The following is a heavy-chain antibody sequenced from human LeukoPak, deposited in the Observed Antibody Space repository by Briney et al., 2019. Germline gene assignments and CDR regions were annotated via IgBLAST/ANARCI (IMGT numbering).Heavy chain of an antibody. CDR1: GFTFSDSA. CDR2: IRGTSHGHAA. Sequence: PGGSLKLSCAASGFTFSDSAIHWVRQASGKGLEWVGRIRGTSHGHAAAYAASVRGRFTLARDDSKITAYLQMDSLKTEDTALYDCTRPNGGNWFDPWGQGTLVTVSS. V-gene: IGHV3-73*01. J-gene: IGHJ5*02. D-gene: IGHD2-8*01. CDR3: TRPNGGNWFDP.